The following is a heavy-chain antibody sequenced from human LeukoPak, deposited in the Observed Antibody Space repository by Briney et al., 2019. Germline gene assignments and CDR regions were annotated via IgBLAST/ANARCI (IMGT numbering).Heavy chain of an antibody. D-gene: IGHD3-16*01. J-gene: IGHJ6*02. V-gene: IGHV4-59*08. Sequence: SETLSLTCTVSGASISGYYWSWIRQPPGKGLEWIGFVYYSGSANYSPSLKSRATISIDTSKNQFSLWLSSVTAADTAVYYCARHGGVSGTYFPPHHYGMDVWGQGTTVTVSS. CDR1: GASISGYY. CDR3: ARHGGVSGTYFPPHHYGMDV. CDR2: VYYSGSA.